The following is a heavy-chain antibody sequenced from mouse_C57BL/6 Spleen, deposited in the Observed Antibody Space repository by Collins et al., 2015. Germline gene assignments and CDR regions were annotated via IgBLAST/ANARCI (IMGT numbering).Heavy chain of an antibody. CDR2: IRSKSNNYAT. D-gene: IGHD5-5*01. CDR3: VRQPLPRGGAMDY. V-gene: IGHV10-1*01. J-gene: IGHJ4*01. Sequence: EVQLVESGGGLVQPKGSLKLSCAASGFSFNTYAMNWVRQAPGKGLEWVARIRSKSNNYATYYADSVKDRFTISRDDSESMLYLQMNNLKTEDTAMYYCVRQPLPRGGAMDYWGQGTSVTVSS. CDR1: GFSFNTYA.